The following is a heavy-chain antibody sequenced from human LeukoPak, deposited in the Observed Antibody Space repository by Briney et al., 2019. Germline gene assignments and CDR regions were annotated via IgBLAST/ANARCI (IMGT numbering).Heavy chain of an antibody. J-gene: IGHJ6*04. Sequence: GGSLRLSCAASGFTFSSHGMNWVRQAPGKGLEWVSGIGGTGGFITYYAESVKGRSTVSRDNSKNKLYLQMNSLRAEDTAVYYCAELGITMIGGVWGKGTTVTISS. D-gene: IGHD3-10*02. V-gene: IGHV3-23*01. CDR3: AELGITMIGGV. CDR1: GFTFSSHG. CDR2: IGGTGGFIT.